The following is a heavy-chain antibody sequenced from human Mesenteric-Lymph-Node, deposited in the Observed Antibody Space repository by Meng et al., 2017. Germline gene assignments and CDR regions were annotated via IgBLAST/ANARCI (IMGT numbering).Heavy chain of an antibody. CDR2: INHSGST. J-gene: IGHJ4*02. CDR1: GGSFSGYY. D-gene: IGHD2/OR15-2a*01. CDR3: ARGFLSFVRVFDY. V-gene: IGHV4-34*01. Sequence: QVQLQQWGAGLWKPSETLSLTCAVYGGSFSGYYWSWIRQPPGKGLEWIGEINHSGSTNYNPSLKSRVTISVDTSKNQFSLKLSSVTAADTAVYYCARGFLSFVRVFDYWGQGTLVTVSS.